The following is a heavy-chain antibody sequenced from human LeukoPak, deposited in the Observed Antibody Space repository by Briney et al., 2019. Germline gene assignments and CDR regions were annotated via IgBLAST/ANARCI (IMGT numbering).Heavy chain of an antibody. V-gene: IGHV1-69*13. Sequence: ASVKVSCKGSGGTFSSYAISWVRQAPGQGLGWMGGIIPIFGTANYAQKFPGRVTITADESTSTAYMELSSLRSEDTAVYYCARVDTAMVTGVISYYYYMDVWGKGTTVTVSS. CDR1: GGTFSSYA. CDR2: IIPIFGTA. CDR3: ARVDTAMVTGVISYYYYMDV. D-gene: IGHD5-18*01. J-gene: IGHJ6*03.